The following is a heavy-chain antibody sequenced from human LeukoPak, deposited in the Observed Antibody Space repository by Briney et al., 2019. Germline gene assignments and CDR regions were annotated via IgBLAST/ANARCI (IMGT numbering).Heavy chain of an antibody. CDR3: ARASGSYWWFDS. CDR2: INPKSGGT. V-gene: IGHV1-2*02. J-gene: IGHJ5*01. D-gene: IGHD1-26*01. CDR1: GYTFTGYY. Sequence: ASVKVSCKASGYTFTGYYIQWVRQAPGQGLEWMGWINPKSGGTNYAQKFQGRVTMTRDTSISTAYMELSRLRSGDTAVYYCARASGSYWWFDSWGQGTLVTVSS.